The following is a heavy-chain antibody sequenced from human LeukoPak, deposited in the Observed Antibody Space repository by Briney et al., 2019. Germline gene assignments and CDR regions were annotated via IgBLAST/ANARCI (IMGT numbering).Heavy chain of an antibody. D-gene: IGHD3-22*01. J-gene: IGHJ3*02. V-gene: IGHV5-51*01. CDR2: IYPGDSDT. CDR1: GYSFTSYW. Sequence: GESLKISCKGSGYSFTSYWIGWVRQMPGKGLEWMGIIYPGDSDTRYSPSFQGQVTISADKSISTAYLQWSSLKASDTAMYYCARKESTMIVGGAFDIWGQGTMVTVSS. CDR3: ARKESTMIVGGAFDI.